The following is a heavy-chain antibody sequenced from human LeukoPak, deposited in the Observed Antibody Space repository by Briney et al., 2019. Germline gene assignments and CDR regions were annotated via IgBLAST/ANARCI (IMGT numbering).Heavy chain of an antibody. D-gene: IGHD6-19*01. V-gene: IGHV3-53*01. Sequence: GGSLRLSCAASGFTFSSYSMNWVRQAPGKGLEWVSVIYSGGSTYYADSVKGRFTISRDNSKNTLYLQMNSLRAEDTAVYYCAKDRGAVAGTALNWFDPWGQGTLVTVSS. J-gene: IGHJ5*02. CDR2: IYSGGST. CDR3: AKDRGAVAGTALNWFDP. CDR1: GFTFSSYS.